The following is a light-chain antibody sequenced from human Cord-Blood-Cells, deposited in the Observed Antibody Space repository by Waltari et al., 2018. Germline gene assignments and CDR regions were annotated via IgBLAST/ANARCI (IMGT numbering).Light chain of an antibody. CDR2: WAS. V-gene: IGKV4-1*01. CDR1: QSVLYSSNNKNY. J-gene: IGKJ5*01. CDR3: QQYYSTPT. Sequence: DIVMTQSPDSLAVSLGERATINCKSRQSVLYSSNNKNYLAWYQQKPGQPPKLLIYWASTRESGVHDRFSGSGSGTDFTLTISSLQAEDVAVYYCQQYYSTPTFGQGTRLEIK.